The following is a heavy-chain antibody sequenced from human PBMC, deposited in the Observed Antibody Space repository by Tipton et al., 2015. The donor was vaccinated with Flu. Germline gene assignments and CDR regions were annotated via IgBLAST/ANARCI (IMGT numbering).Heavy chain of an antibody. CDR2: IYYSGST. V-gene: IGHV4-39*07. Sequence: TLSLTCTVSGGSISSSSYYWGWIRQPPGKGLEWIGTIYYSGSTYYNPSLKSRVTMSVDTSKNQFSLKLSSVTAADTAVYYCACRENCYHCGQGTLVTVSS. J-gene: IGHJ4*02. CDR3: ACRENCYH. D-gene: IGHD3-16*02. CDR1: GGSISSSSYY.